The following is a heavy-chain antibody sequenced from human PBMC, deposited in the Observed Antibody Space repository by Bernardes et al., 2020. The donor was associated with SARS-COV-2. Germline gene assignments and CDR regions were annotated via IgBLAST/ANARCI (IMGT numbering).Heavy chain of an antibody. CDR3: TRGNSLYYFPY. V-gene: IGHV3-13*04. Sequence: GGSLRLSCAASGFTFSSFDMHWVRQSTTEGLEWVSGIGTAGDTYYAGSVRGRFTISRENAKNSLYLQMNSLRAGDTAVYYCTRGNSLYYFPYWGQGILVTVSS. J-gene: IGHJ4*02. CDR2: IGTAGDT. D-gene: IGHD2-15*01. CDR1: GFTFSSFD.